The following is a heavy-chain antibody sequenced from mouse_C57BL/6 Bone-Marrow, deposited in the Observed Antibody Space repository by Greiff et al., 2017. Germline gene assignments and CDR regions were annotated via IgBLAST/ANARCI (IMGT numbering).Heavy chain of an antibody. V-gene: IGHV1-82*01. CDR2: IYPGDGDT. Sequence: QVQLQQSGPELVKPGASVKISCKASGYAFSSYWMNWVKQRPGKGLEWIGRIYPGDGDTNYNEKFKGKDTLTADQSSSTAFLQLTSLTSEDSAVNFCARERGRVWGTGTTVTVSS. J-gene: IGHJ1*03. CDR3: ARERGRV. CDR1: GYAFSSYW. D-gene: IGHD3-3*01.